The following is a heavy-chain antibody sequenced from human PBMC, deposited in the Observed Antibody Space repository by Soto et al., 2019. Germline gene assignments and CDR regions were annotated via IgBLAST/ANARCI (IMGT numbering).Heavy chain of an antibody. CDR2: IHHSGSN. Sequence: SETLSLTCTVSGGSTTSGGYYWHWIRQPPGKGLEWIAYIHHSGSNYHNPSLKSRVSISVDTSKNQFSLKLSSVTAADTAVYYCAREPYRYDSSGYYDYWGQGTLVTVSS. CDR1: GGSTTSGGYY. CDR3: AREPYRYDSSGYYDY. V-gene: IGHV4-31*03. J-gene: IGHJ4*02. D-gene: IGHD3-22*01.